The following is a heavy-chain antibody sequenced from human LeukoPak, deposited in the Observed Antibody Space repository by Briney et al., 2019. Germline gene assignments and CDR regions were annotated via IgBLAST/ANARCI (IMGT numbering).Heavy chain of an antibody. CDR3: ARIVRGGATFLFDY. V-gene: IGHV2-70*11. Sequence: QTLSLTCTFSGFSLSTSGMCVSWIRQPPGKALEWLARIDWADDRYYSTSLKTRLTISKDTSKNQVVLTLTNVDPVDTVTYYCARIVRGGATFLFDYWGQGTLVTVSS. CDR2: IDWADDR. CDR1: GFSLSTSGMC. D-gene: IGHD2/OR15-2a*01. J-gene: IGHJ4*02.